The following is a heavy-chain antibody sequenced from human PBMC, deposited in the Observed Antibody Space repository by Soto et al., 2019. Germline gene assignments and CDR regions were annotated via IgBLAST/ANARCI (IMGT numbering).Heavy chain of an antibody. J-gene: IGHJ5*02. CDR2: ISAYNYNT. CDR1: GYTFSHYG. CDR3: ARVVGALGHWFDP. Sequence: AASVKGSCKASGYTFSHYGLSWVRQAPGQGLEWMGRISAYNYNTNYAQKLQGRVTMTTDTSTSTAYMELRSLRSDDTAVYYCARVVGALGHWFDPWGQGTLVTVSS. D-gene: IGHD1-26*01. V-gene: IGHV1-18*01.